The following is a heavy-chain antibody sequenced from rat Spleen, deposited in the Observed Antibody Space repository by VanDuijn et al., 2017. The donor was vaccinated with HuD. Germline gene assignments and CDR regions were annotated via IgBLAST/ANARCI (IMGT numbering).Heavy chain of an antibody. J-gene: IGHJ2*01. V-gene: IGHV5-7*01. CDR1: GFTFSDYN. D-gene: IGHD1-6*01. CDR3: TRDRILRSTGFDY. CDR2: ISYDGSST. Sequence: EVQLVESGGGLVQPGRSLKLSCAASGFTFSDYNMAWVRQAPKKGLEWVATISYDGSSTYYRDSVKGRFTISRDNAKNTQYLQMDSLRSEDTATYYCTRDRILRSTGFDYWGQGVMVTVSA.